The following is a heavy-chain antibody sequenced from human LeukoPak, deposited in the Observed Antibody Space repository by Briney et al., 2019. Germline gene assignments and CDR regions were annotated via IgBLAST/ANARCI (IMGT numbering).Heavy chain of an antibody. CDR3: ARDHYDSSGYYVDY. Sequence: SVKVSCKASGGTFSSYAFSWVRQAPGQGLEWMGRIIPIFGTANYAQKFQGRVTITTDESTSTAYMELSSLRSEDTAVYYCARDHYDSSGYYVDYWGQGTLVTVSS. D-gene: IGHD3-22*01. J-gene: IGHJ4*02. CDR1: GGTFSSYA. V-gene: IGHV1-69*05. CDR2: IIPIFGTA.